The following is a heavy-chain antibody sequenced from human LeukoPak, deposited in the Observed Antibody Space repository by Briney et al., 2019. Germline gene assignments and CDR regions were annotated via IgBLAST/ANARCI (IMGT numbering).Heavy chain of an antibody. CDR3: ARVRQQLPFDP. V-gene: IGHV1-69*04. CDR1: GYTFTSYD. Sequence: ASVKVSCKASGYTFTSYDINWVRQATGQGLEWMGRIIPILGIANYAQKFQGRVTITADKSTSTAYMELSSLRSEDTAVYYCARVRQQLPFDPWGQGTLVTVSS. D-gene: IGHD6-13*01. J-gene: IGHJ5*02. CDR2: IIPILGIA.